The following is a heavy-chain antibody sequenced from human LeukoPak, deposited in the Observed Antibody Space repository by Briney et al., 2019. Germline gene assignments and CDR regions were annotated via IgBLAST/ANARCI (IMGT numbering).Heavy chain of an antibody. D-gene: IGHD2-2*01. Sequence: PSETLSLTCTVSGGSIRGYFWSWIRQPPGKGPEWIGYIYSSGTTNYSPSLSSRVTISVDTSKNHLSLTLRFVTATDTAVCHCARHNPPPTGFCSGTSCFMSGSQYFYMDVWGKGTSVTVS. V-gene: IGHV4-4*09. J-gene: IGHJ6*03. CDR3: ARHNPPPTGFCSGTSCFMSGSQYFYMDV. CDR1: GGSIRGYF. CDR2: IYSSGTT.